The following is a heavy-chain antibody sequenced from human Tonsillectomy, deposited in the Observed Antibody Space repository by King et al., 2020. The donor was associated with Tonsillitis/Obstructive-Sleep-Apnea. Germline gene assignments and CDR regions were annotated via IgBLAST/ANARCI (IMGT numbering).Heavy chain of an antibody. CDR3: ARNFGDPDY. Sequence: VQLVESGGGVVRPGGSLRLSCAASGFTFEDFGMSWVRPAPGKGLEWVSCINWNGDNTRYADSVKGRFTISRDNAKNSLYLQMSSLRAEDTAFYYCARNFGDPDYWGQGTLVTVSS. CDR1: GFTFEDFG. CDR2: INWNGDNT. D-gene: IGHD4-17*01. J-gene: IGHJ4*02. V-gene: IGHV3-20*04.